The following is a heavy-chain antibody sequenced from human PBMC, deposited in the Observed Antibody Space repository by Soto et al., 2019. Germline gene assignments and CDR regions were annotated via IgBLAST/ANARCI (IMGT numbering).Heavy chain of an antibody. J-gene: IGHJ6*02. D-gene: IGHD5-18*01. CDR3: ARFAWIQLWRTTSPTYGMDV. V-gene: IGHV1-69*01. CDR2: IIPIFGTA. CDR1: GGTFSSYA. Sequence: QVQLVQSGAEVKKPGSSVKVSCKASGGTFSSYAISWVRQAPGQGLEWMGGIIPIFGTANYAQKFQGRVTITADESTSTAYMELSSLRSEDTAVYYCARFAWIQLWRTTSPTYGMDVWGQGTTVTVSS.